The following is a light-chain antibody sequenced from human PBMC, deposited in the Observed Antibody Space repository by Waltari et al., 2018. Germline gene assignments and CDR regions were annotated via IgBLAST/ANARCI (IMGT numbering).Light chain of an antibody. J-gene: IGKJ4*01. CDR1: QSIATD. Sequence: EVVMTQSPATLSVSPGERATLSCRASQSIATDLAWYQHKPGQAPRLLIYHASTRATAIPTRFCGSGSGTDFTLTISGLQSEDSAVYYCQQYNRWPPLTFGGGTKVEI. CDR3: QQYNRWPPLT. V-gene: IGKV3D-15*01. CDR2: HAS.